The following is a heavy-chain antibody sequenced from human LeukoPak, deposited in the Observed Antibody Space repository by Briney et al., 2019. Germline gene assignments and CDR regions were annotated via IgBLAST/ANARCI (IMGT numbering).Heavy chain of an antibody. V-gene: IGHV3-7*01. CDR2: IKQDGSEK. CDR3: ARVQRDYDSSGYYRRYYYYMDV. CDR1: GFTFSSYW. J-gene: IGHJ6*03. D-gene: IGHD3-22*01. Sequence: GGSLRLSCAASGFTFSSYWMSWVRQAPGKGLEWVANIKQDGSEKYYVDSVKGRFTISRDNAKTSLYLQMNSLRAEDTAVYYCARVQRDYDSSGYYRRYYYYMDVWGKGTTVTVSS.